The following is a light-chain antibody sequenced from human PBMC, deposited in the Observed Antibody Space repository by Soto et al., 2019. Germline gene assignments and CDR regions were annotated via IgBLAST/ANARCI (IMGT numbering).Light chain of an antibody. CDR2: SNN. V-gene: IGLV1-44*01. CDR3: AAWDDSLNVYVV. Sequence: QSALTQPPSASRTPGQRVTISCSGSSSNIGSNTVNWYQQLPGTAPKLLIYSNNQRPSGVPDRFSGSKSGTSASLAISGLQSEDEADYYCAAWDDSLNVYVVFGGGTKLTVL. CDR1: SSNIGSNT. J-gene: IGLJ2*01.